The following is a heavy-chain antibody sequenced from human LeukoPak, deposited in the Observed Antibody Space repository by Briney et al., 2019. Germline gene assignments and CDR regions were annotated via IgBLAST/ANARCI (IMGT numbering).Heavy chain of an antibody. CDR3: ARGELRYFDWLP. J-gene: IGHJ4*02. CDR2: IKHRGGT. V-gene: IGHV4-34*01. CDR1: GGSFSGYS. D-gene: IGHD3-9*01. Sequence: SETLSLTCTIYGGSFSGYSWTWIRQPPGGGREWIGEIKHRGGTNYNPPRKSRVTLSVDTSKNQFSLELSSVPAADTAVYYCARGELRYFDWLPWGLGTLVAVSS.